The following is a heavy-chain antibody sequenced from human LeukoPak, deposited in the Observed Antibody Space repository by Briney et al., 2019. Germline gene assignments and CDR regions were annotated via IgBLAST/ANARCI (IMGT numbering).Heavy chain of an antibody. D-gene: IGHD2-15*01. CDR2: ISYDGSNK. V-gene: IGHV3-30*18. CDR3: AKDLGPLGYCSGGSCSDAFDI. J-gene: IGHJ3*02. CDR1: GFTFSSYG. Sequence: GGSLRLSCAASGFTFSSYGMHWVRQAPGKGLEWVAVISYDGSNKYYADSVKGRFTISRDNSKNTLYLQMNSLRAEDTAVYYCAKDLGPLGYCSGGSCSDAFDIWGQGTMVTVSS.